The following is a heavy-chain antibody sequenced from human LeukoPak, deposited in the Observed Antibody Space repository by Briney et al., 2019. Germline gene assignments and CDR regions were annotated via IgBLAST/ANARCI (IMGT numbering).Heavy chain of an antibody. D-gene: IGHD6-19*01. CDR2: ISSSGSII. J-gene: IGHJ4*02. Sequence: GGSLRLSCASSGFAFSSYEMNWVRQAPGKGLEWVSYISSSGSIIYYADSVKGRFTISRDNSKNTLYLQMNSLRAEDTAIYYCAKDKSRIAVAAADYWGQGALVTVSS. CDR1: GFAFSSYE. V-gene: IGHV3-48*03. CDR3: AKDKSRIAVAAADY.